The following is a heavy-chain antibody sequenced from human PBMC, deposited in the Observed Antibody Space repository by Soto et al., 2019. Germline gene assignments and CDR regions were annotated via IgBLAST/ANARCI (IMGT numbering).Heavy chain of an antibody. CDR1: GFTYSSYD. D-gene: IGHD6-6*01. CDR2: IWYDGSKK. V-gene: IGHV3-33*01. J-gene: IGHJ4*02. Sequence: QVHLVESGGGVVQPGRSLRLSCAASGFTYSSYDMHWVRQTPGKGLEWVAVIWYDGSKKYYADSVKGRFTISRDDSKNTLYLQMNSLRAEDTAVYYCARVEAARLFDYWGQGTLVTVSS. CDR3: ARVEAARLFDY.